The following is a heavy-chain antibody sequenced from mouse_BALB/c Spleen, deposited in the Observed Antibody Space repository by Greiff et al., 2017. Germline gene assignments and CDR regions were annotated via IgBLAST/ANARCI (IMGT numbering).Heavy chain of an antibody. CDR2: ISNGGGST. V-gene: IGHV5-12-2*01. CDR1: GFTFSSYT. Sequence: EVKLMESGGGLVQPGGSLKLSCAASGFTFSSYTMSWVRQTPVKRLEWVAYISNGGGSTYYPDTVKGRFTISRDNAKNTLYLQMSSLKSEDTAMYYCARNYYAMDYWGQGTSVTVSS. CDR3: ARNYYAMDY. J-gene: IGHJ4*01.